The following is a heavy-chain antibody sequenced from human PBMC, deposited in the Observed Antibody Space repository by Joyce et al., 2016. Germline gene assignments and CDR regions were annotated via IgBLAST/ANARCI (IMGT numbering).Heavy chain of an antibody. CDR3: ARTDYSTSSRYFDP. CDR2: VYASGST. V-gene: IGHV4-61*02. Sequence: QVHLQESGPGLVKPSQTLSLTCTVSGGSISSGSYFWSWIRQPAGKGLEWIGRVYASGSTSYNPSLNSRVTMSIDTSRNQFSLKLSSVTASDTAVYYCARTDYSTSSRYFDPWGQGTLVTVSS. J-gene: IGHJ5*02. CDR1: GGSISSGSYF. D-gene: IGHD6-6*01.